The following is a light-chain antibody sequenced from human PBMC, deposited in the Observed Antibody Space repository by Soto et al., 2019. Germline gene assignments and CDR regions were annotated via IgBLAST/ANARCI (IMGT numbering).Light chain of an antibody. Sequence: DIQMTQSPSSLSASVGDRVTITCRASQSISSYLNWYQQKPGKAPKFLIYAASSLQSGVPSRFSGNRSGTEFTLTISSLQPDDFATYYCQQYNSYSWTFGQGTKV. CDR3: QQYNSYSWT. CDR2: AAS. CDR1: QSISSY. J-gene: IGKJ1*01. V-gene: IGKV1-16*01.